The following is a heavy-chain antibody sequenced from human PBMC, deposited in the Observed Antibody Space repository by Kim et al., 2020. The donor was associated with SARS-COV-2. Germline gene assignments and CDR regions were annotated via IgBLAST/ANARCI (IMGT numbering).Heavy chain of an antibody. CDR2: FDPEDGET. CDR1: GYTLTELS. V-gene: IGHV1-24*01. Sequence: ASVKVSCKVSGYTLTELSMHWVRQAPGKGLEWMGGFDPEDGETIYAQKFQGRVTMTEDTSTDTAYMELSSLRSEDTAVYYCATQGRNPRVDTAMAQWGQGTLVTVSS. J-gene: IGHJ4*02. CDR3: ATQGRNPRVDTAMAQ. D-gene: IGHD5-18*01.